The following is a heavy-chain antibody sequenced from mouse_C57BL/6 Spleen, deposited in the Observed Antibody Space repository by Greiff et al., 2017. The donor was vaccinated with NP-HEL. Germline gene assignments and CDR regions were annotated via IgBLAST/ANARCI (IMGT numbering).Heavy chain of an antibody. V-gene: IGHV1-81*01. D-gene: IGHD1-1*01. CDR3: LYYCGSSYLGYFEV. J-gene: IGHJ1*03. Sequence: VQLQQSGAELARPGASVKLSCKASGYTFTSYGISWVKQRTGQGLEWIGEIYPRSGNTYYNEKFKGKATLTADKSSSTAYMELRSLKSEDSAVYFCLYYCGSSYLGYFEVWGTGTTVTVSS. CDR1: GYTFTSYG. CDR2: IYPRSGNT.